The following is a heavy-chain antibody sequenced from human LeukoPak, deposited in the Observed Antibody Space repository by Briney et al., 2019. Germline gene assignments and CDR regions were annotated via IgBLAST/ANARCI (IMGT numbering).Heavy chain of an antibody. J-gene: IGHJ5*02. CDR3: AKTLGDYGDYWFDP. CDR1: GFTFTKYA. CDR2: ISASGGSV. V-gene: IGHV3-23*01. Sequence: GGSLRLSCAGAGFTFTKYAMSWVRQAPGKGPEWVSGISASGGSVYYADSVKGRFTISRDNSKNTLYLQMNSLRAEDTAVYYCAKTLGDYGDYWFDPWGQGNLVTVSS. D-gene: IGHD4-17*01.